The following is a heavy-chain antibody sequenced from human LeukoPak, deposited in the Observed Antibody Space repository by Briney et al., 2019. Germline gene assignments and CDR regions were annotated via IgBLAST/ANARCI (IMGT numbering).Heavy chain of an antibody. J-gene: IGHJ3*02. CDR1: GFTFSSYA. V-gene: IGHV3-23*01. CDR3: AKYTGRRAFDM. Sequence: GGSLRLSCAASGFTFSSYAMTWVRQAPGKGLEWVSAISTSGDNTYYADSVRGRFTISRDNSKNTLYLQMNSLRAEDTAVYYCAKYTGRRAFDMWGQGTMVTVSS. D-gene: IGHD7-27*01. CDR2: ISTSGDNT.